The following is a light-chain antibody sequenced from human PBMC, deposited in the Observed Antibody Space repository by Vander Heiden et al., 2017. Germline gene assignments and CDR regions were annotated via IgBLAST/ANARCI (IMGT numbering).Light chain of an antibody. Sequence: DIQMTQSPSILSASVGDRVTITCRASQTNSNWLAWYQVKPWKAPKLLIREASSLERGVPLRFSGGGSGTDFTLTISSLQPDDFATYYCQQYNRAWTFGQGT. CDR1: QTNSNW. V-gene: IGKV1-5*03. J-gene: IGKJ1*01. CDR3: QQYNRAWT. CDR2: EAS.